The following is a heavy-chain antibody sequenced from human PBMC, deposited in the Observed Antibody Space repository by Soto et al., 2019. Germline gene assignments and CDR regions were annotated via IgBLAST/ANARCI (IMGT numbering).Heavy chain of an antibody. V-gene: IGHV3-23*01. CDR3: AKDLRRVVVAGPDY. CDR2: ISGSGTTT. CDR1: GFTFSGYA. D-gene: IGHD6-19*01. J-gene: IGHJ4*02. Sequence: LRLSCAASGFTFSGYAMNWVRQAPGKGLEWVSVISGSGTTTYYADSMKGRFTISRDNSKNTLYLQMDSLTAEDTAVYFCAKDLRRVVVAGPDYWGQGTLVTVSS.